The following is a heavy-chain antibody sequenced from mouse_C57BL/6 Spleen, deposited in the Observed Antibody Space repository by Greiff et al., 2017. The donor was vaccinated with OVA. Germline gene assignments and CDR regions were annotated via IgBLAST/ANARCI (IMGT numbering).Heavy chain of an antibody. J-gene: IGHJ4*01. Sequence: VQLQQSGPELVKPGASVKISCKASGYAFSSSWMNWVKQRPGKGLEWIGRIYPGDGDTNYNGKFKGKATLTADKSSSTAYMQLSSLTSEDSAVYFCASLYDGYYVAMDYWGQGTSVTVSS. CDR3: ASLYDGYYVAMDY. V-gene: IGHV1-82*01. CDR1: GYAFSSSW. CDR2: IYPGDGDT. D-gene: IGHD2-3*01.